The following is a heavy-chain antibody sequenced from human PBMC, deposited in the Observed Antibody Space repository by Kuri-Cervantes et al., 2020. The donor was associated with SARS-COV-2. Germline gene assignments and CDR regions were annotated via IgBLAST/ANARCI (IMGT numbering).Heavy chain of an antibody. V-gene: IGHV3-21*01. CDR1: GFTFSSYS. D-gene: IGHD3-16*01. Sequence: GGSLRLSCAASGFTFSSYSMNWVRQAPGKGLEWVSFISSSSSYIYYADSVKGRFTISRDNAKNSLYLQMNSLRAEDTAVYYCARVGLGGDFDYWGQGTLVTVSS. CDR2: ISSSSSYI. CDR3: ARVGLGGDFDY. J-gene: IGHJ4*02.